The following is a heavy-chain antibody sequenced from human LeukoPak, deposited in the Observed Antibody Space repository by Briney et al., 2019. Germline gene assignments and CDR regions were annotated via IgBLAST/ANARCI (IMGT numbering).Heavy chain of an antibody. Sequence: SETLSLTCTVSGGSISSSNWWSWVRQPPGKGLEWIGEIYHSGSTNYNPSLKSRVTISVDKSKNQFSLKLSSVTAADTAVYYCARDGDFTYYDFWSGYYVLHAFDIWGQGTMVTVSS. CDR1: GGSISSSNW. J-gene: IGHJ3*02. CDR3: ARDGDFTYYDFWSGYYVLHAFDI. D-gene: IGHD3-3*01. V-gene: IGHV4-4*02. CDR2: IYHSGST.